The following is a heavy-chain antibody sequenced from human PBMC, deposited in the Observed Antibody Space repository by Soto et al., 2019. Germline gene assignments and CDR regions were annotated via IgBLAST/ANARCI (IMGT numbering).Heavy chain of an antibody. J-gene: IGHJ4*02. CDR1: GFTFSNFG. D-gene: IGHD5-12*01. CDR3: AKDRGYSGPDHF. CDR2: ISYDGSNQ. Sequence: QVQLVESGGGVVQPGRSLRLSCAASGFTFSNFGMHWVRQAPGKGLEWVALISYDGSNQYYAGSVKGRFTISKDNSKNTLYLQMNSLRPEDTAVYYCAKDRGYSGPDHFWGQGTLVTVSS. V-gene: IGHV3-30*18.